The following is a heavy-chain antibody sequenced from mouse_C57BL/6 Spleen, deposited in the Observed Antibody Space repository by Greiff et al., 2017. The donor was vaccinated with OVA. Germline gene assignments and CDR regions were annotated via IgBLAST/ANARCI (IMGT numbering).Heavy chain of an antibody. V-gene: IGHV3-6*01. D-gene: IGHD3-2*02. CDR1: GYSITSGYY. Sequence: DVKLQESGPGLVKPSQSLSLTCSVTGYSITSGYYWNWIRQFPGNKLEWMGYISYDGSNNYNPSLKNRISITRDTSKNQFFLKLNSVTTEDTATYYWAREAAQATRYFDYWGQGTTLTVSS. J-gene: IGHJ2*01. CDR2: ISYDGSN. CDR3: AREAAQATRYFDY.